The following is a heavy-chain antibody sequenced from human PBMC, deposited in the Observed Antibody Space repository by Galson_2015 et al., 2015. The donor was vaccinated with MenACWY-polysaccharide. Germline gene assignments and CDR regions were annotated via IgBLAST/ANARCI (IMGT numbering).Heavy chain of an antibody. CDR2: ISYDGSKQ. V-gene: IGHV3-30*18. CDR3: TKDRPLRGLTKFYYGMDV. Sequence: SLRLSCAVSGFTFTDYAMHWVRQAPGKGLDWVAVISYDGSKQYYADSVKDRVTVSRDDSKNTVYLQMNSPRPDDTAVYFCTKDRPLRGLTKFYYGMDVWGQGTTVIASS. CDR1: GFTFTDYA. J-gene: IGHJ6*02.